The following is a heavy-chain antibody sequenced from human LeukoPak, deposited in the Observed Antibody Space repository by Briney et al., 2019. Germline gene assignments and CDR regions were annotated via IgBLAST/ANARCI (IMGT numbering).Heavy chain of an antibody. Sequence: GGSQRLSCAASGFRFSNYGIHWVRQAPGKGLEWVAFIRYDGNNKYYADSVKGRFTISRDNSKNTVCLQMNSLRAEDTAVYYCAELGITMIGGVWGKGTTVTISS. D-gene: IGHD3-10*02. CDR2: IRYDGNNK. CDR3: AELGITMIGGV. CDR1: GFRFSNYG. V-gene: IGHV3-30*02. J-gene: IGHJ6*04.